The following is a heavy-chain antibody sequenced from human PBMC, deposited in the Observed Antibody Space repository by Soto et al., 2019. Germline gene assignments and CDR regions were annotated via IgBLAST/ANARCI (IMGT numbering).Heavy chain of an antibody. D-gene: IGHD3-16*01. CDR3: VSGGSSFYS. V-gene: IGHV4-59*01. CDR2: IYYSGRS. CDR1: GGSISNYY. Sequence: SETLSLTCTVSGGSISNYYWSWIRQPPGKGLEWIGYIYYSGRSNYNPSLKSRVTILIDTSKSQFSLKLNSVTAADTAVYFCVSGGSSFYSWGQGTLVTVSS. J-gene: IGHJ4*02.